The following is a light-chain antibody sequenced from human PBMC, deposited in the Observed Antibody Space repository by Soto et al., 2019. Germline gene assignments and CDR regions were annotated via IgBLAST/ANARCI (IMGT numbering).Light chain of an antibody. CDR2: GAS. J-gene: IGKJ1*01. Sequence: EIVLTQSPGTLSLSPGERATLSCRASQSVSSSYLAWYQQKPGQAPRLLIYGASSRATGIPDRFSGSGSGTDFTLTISSLQSEDLAVYHCQQYNNWPPTFGQGTKVDIK. CDR1: QSVSSSY. CDR3: QQYNNWPPT. V-gene: IGKV3-20*01.